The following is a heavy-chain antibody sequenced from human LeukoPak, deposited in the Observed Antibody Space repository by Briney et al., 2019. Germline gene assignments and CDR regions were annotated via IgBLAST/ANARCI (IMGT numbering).Heavy chain of an antibody. D-gene: IGHD2-15*01. J-gene: IGHJ4*02. CDR2: ISSSSSTI. Sequence: GGSLRLSCAASGFTFSSYSMNWVRQAPGKGLEWVSYISSSSSTIYYADSVKGRFTISRDNAKNSLYLQMNSLRVEDTAVYYCARDQGVVVPVLFDYWGQGPLVTVSS. CDR1: GFTFSSYS. V-gene: IGHV3-48*01. CDR3: ARDQGVVVPVLFDY.